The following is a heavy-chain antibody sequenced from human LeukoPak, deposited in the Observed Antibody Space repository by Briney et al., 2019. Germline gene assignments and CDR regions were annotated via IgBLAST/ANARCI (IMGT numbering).Heavy chain of an antibody. CDR3: ARAIAAYSGCYYYYYDMDV. J-gene: IGHJ6*02. D-gene: IGHD6-19*01. CDR1: GGSISSYY. Sequence: SETLSLTCTVSGGSISSYYWSWIRQPPGKGLEWIGYIYYSGSTNYNPSLKSRVTISVDTSKNQFSLKLRSVTAADTAVYYCARAIAAYSGCYYYYYDMDVWGQGTTVTVSS. V-gene: IGHV4-59*01. CDR2: IYYSGST.